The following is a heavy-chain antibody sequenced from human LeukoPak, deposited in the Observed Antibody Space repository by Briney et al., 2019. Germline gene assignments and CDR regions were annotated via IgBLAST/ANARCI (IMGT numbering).Heavy chain of an antibody. Sequence: GGFLRLSCAASGFTFSSYWMSWVRQAPGKGLVWVSHINSDGSSTSYADSVKGRFTISRDNAKDTLYLQMNSLRAEDTAVYYCARASSWSDAFDIWGQGTMVTVSS. CDR3: ARASSWSDAFDI. CDR1: GFTFSSYW. V-gene: IGHV3-74*01. CDR2: INSDGSST. J-gene: IGHJ3*02. D-gene: IGHD6-13*01.